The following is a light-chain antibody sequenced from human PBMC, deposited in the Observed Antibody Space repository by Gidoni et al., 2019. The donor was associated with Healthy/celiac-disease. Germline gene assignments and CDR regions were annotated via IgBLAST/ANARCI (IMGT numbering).Light chain of an antibody. Sequence: EIGMTQSPAALSVSPGERATLSCRGSQSVSSNLAWYQQKPGQTPRLLIYGASTRATGLPARFSGSGSGTEFTLTISSLQSEDFAVYYCQQYNNWPPGTFGQGTKLEIK. V-gene: IGKV3-15*01. CDR1: QSVSSN. J-gene: IGKJ1*01. CDR3: QQYNNWPPGT. CDR2: GAS.